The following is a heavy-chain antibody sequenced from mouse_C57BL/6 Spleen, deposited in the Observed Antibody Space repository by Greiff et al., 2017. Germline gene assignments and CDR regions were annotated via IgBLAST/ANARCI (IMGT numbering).Heavy chain of an antibody. J-gene: IGHJ2*01. V-gene: IGHV5-6*01. CDR1: GFTFSRYG. Sequence: EVKLMESGGDLVKPGGSLKLSCAASGFTFSRYGMSWVRQTPDKRLEWVATISSGGSYTYYPDSVKGRFTISRDNAKNTLYLQMSSLKSEDTAMYYCARQPFYYGSSYPYYFDYWGQGTTLTVSS. CDR3: ARQPFYYGSSYPYYFDY. CDR2: ISSGGSYT. D-gene: IGHD1-1*01.